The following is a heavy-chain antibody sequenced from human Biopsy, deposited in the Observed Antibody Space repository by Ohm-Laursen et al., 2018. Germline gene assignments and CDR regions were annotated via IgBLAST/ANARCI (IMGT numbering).Heavy chain of an antibody. D-gene: IGHD3-16*01. CDR2: ILYSGNT. Sequence: PSQTLSLTCTVSGVSINTGGYTWPWFRHHQGPGLEWIGYILYSGNTLYNPSLKSRLTISVDTSRNQFSLKLTSVTAADTALYYCTRAGGGKIYGLWGQGTLVTVSS. CDR1: GVSINTGGYT. CDR3: TRAGGGKIYGL. V-gene: IGHV4-31*03. J-gene: IGHJ4*02.